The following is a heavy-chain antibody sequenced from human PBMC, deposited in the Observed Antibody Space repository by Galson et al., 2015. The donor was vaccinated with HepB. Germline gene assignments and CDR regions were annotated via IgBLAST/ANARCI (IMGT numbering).Heavy chain of an antibody. V-gene: IGHV3-48*04. CDR1: GFNFNTYT. D-gene: IGHD4-23*01. CDR2: ISTSDDSV. CDR3: ARGHGGISAT. J-gene: IGHJ5*02. Sequence: SLRLSCAASGFNFNTYTVTWVRQALGKGLEWLSCISTSDDSVYYADSVKGRFSISIDNSKSSVYLQMSSLRVEDTAVYFCARGHGGISATWGQGTLVTVSS.